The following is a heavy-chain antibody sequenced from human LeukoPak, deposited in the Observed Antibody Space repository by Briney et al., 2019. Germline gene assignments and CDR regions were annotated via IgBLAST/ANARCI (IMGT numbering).Heavy chain of an antibody. D-gene: IGHD5-24*01. J-gene: IGHJ4*02. Sequence: ASVKVSCKASGYTFTSYDINWVRQATGQGLEWMGWVNPNSGNTGYAQKFQGRVTITRNTSISTAYMELSSLRSEDTAVYYCARADGRRDGYGFDYWGQGTLVTIYS. CDR2: VNPNSGNT. V-gene: IGHV1-8*03. CDR1: GYTFTSYD. CDR3: ARADGRRDGYGFDY.